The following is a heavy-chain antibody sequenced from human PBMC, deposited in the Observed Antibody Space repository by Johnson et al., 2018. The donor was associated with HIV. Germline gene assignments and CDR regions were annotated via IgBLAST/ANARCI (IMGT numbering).Heavy chain of an antibody. Sequence: QVQLVESGGGVVQPGRSLRLSCAASGFTFSSYAMHWVRQAPGKGLEWVAVISDDGNNKYYADSVKGRFIISRDNSKNSLYLQMNSLRAEDTAVYYCAKDQGDSGSHLVGAFDIWGQGTMVTVSS. J-gene: IGHJ3*02. D-gene: IGHD1-26*01. CDR1: GFTFSSYA. CDR2: ISDDGNNK. CDR3: AKDQGDSGSHLVGAFDI. V-gene: IGHV3-30-3*01.